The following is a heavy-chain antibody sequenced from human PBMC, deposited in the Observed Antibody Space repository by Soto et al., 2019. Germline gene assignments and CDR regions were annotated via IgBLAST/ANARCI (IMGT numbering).Heavy chain of an antibody. CDR1: GGSISSYY. V-gene: IGHV4-59*01. CDR2: IYYSGST. D-gene: IGHD2-8*02. J-gene: IGHJ6*03. CDR3: ARIELVVRHYYDYDYMDV. Sequence: QVQLQESGPGLVKPSETLSLTCTVSGGSISSYYWSWIRQPPGKGLEWIGYIYYSGSTNYNPSHKSRVTISVDTSKNQSSLMLNSVPAADTAVYYCARIELVVRHYYDYDYMDVWGKGATVTVSS.